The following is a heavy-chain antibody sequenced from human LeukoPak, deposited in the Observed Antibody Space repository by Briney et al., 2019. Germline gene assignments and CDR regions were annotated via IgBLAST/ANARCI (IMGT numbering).Heavy chain of an antibody. J-gene: IGHJ4*02. CDR3: ASGYRTFDY. Sequence: GGSLRLSCAASGFIFSNYWMSWVRQAPGKGLEWVANIKQDGSEKYCVDSVKGRFTISRDNAKNSLYLQMSSLRAEDTAVYYCASGYRTFDYWGQGTLVTVSS. CDR2: IKQDGSEK. D-gene: IGHD5-24*01. V-gene: IGHV3-7*03. CDR1: GFIFSNYW.